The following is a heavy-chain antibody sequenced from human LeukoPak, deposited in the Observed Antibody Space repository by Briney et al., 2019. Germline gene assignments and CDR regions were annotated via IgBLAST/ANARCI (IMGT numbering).Heavy chain of an antibody. Sequence: GASVKVSCKASGYIFFNYGISWVRQAPGQGLEWMGWISPNNGNTDFAQNFQDRVTMTTDTSTSTVYMELRSLRSDDTAVYYCARGLPIVSRSWYPFDPWGQGTLVTVSS. J-gene: IGHJ5*02. CDR1: GYIFFNYG. V-gene: IGHV1-18*01. CDR2: ISPNNGNT. CDR3: ARGLPIVSRSWYPFDP. D-gene: IGHD6-13*01.